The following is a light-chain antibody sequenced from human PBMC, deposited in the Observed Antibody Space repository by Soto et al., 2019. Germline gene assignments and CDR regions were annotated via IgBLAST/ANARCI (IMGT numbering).Light chain of an antibody. CDR2: GST. J-gene: IGKJ2*01. CDR1: QSVVSN. V-gene: IGKV3-15*01. CDR3: LQYNNWPYT. Sequence: EIVMTQSPATLSVSPGERATLSCRASQSVVSNLAWYQQKPGQAPRLLIYGSTTRATCIPARFSGRWSETEFTLTISSLQSEDFAFYYCLQYNNWPYTFGQGTKLEIK.